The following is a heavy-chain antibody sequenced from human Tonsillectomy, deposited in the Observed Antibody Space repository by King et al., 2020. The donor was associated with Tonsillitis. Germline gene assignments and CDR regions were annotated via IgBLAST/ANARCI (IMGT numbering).Heavy chain of an antibody. CDR1: GVSISSSNW. J-gene: IGHJ3*02. D-gene: IGHD3-22*01. Sequence: QLQESGPGLVKPSGTLSLTCAVSGVSISSSNWWGWVRQPPGKGLEWIGEIYHSGSTNYNPSLKSRVIISVDKSKTQFSLKLRSVAAADTAVYYCARRTYDYAGSGRDGDAFDIGGQGTMVTVPS. CDR3: ARRTYDYAGSGRDGDAFDI. CDR2: IYHSGST. V-gene: IGHV4-4*02.